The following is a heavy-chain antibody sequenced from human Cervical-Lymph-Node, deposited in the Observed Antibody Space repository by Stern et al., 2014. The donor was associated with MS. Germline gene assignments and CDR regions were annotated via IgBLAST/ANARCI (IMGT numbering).Heavy chain of an antibody. D-gene: IGHD3-3*01. CDR1: GFTFDDYA. CDR3: AKDMYYDFWSGPHYFDY. CDR2: ISWNSGSI. Sequence: VQLVQSGGGLVQPGRSLRLSCAASGFTFDDYAMHWVRQAPGKGLEWVSGISWNSGSIGYADSVKGRFTISRDNAKNSLYLQMNSLRAEDTALYYCAKDMYYDFWSGPHYFDYWGQGTLVTVSS. J-gene: IGHJ4*02. V-gene: IGHV3-9*01.